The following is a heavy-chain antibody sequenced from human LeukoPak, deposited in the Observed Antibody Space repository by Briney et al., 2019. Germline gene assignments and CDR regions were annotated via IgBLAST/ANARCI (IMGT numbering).Heavy chain of an antibody. CDR3: ARDGRRYCSSTSCYMGVDY. V-gene: IGHV3-30*01. D-gene: IGHD2-2*02. J-gene: IGHJ4*02. Sequence: GGALRLVCGASGFAFSSYAMHWVRQAPGKGLEWVAVISYDGSNKYYADSVKGRFTISRDNSKNTLYLQMNSLRAEDTAVYYCARDGRRYCSSTSCYMGVDYWGQGTLVTVSS. CDR1: GFAFSSYA. CDR2: ISYDGSNK.